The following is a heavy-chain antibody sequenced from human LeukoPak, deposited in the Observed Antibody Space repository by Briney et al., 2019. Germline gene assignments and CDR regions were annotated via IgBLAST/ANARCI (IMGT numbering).Heavy chain of an antibody. D-gene: IGHD1-7*01. CDR3: AGSSELRLSAPYDY. J-gene: IGHJ4*02. V-gene: IGHV3-66*01. CDR2: IYSGGST. Sequence: PGGSLRLSCAASGFTFSSYAMSWVRQAPGKGLEWVSVIYSGGSTYYADSVKGRFTISRDNSKNTLYLQMNSLRAEDTAVYYCAGSSELRLSAPYDYWGQGTLVTVSS. CDR1: GFTFSSYA.